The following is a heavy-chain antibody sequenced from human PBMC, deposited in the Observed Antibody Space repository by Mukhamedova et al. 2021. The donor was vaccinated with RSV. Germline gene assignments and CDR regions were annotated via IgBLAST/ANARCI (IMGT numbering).Heavy chain of an antibody. V-gene: IGHV4-59*01. D-gene: IGHD5-12*01. CDR2: IYYSGST. Sequence: GKGLEWIGYIYYSGSTNYNPSLKSRVTISVDTSKNQFSLKLSSVTAADTAVYYCARVSGYSGYDPRGYFDYLGQGTLVTVSS. CDR3: ARVSGYSGYDPRGYFDY. J-gene: IGHJ4*02.